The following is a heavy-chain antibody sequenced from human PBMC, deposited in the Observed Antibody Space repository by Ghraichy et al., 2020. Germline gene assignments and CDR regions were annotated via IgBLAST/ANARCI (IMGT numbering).Heavy chain of an antibody. Sequence: SETLSLTCAVYGGSFSGYYWSWIRQPPGKGLEWIGEINHSGSTNYNPSLKSRVTISVDTSKNQFSLKLSSVTAADTAVYYCATHQRIGYSYGYPRLSFYSYWGQGTLVTVSS. CDR2: INHSGST. J-gene: IGHJ4*02. D-gene: IGHD5-18*01. CDR3: ATHQRIGYSYGYPRLSFYSY. CDR1: GGSFSGYY. V-gene: IGHV4-34*01.